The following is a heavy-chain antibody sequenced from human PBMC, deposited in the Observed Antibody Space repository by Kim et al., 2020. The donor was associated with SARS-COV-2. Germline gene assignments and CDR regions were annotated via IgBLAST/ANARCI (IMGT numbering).Heavy chain of an antibody. D-gene: IGHD6-13*01. Sequence: GGSLRLSCAASGFTFSSYAMSWVRQAPGKGLEWVSAISGSGGSTYYADSVKGRFTISRDNSKNTLYLQMNSLRAEDTAVYYCAKDLYGIAAAGTGGDYWGQGTLVTVSS. CDR1: GFTFSSYA. CDR2: ISGSGGST. J-gene: IGHJ4*02. CDR3: AKDLYGIAAAGTGGDY. V-gene: IGHV3-23*01.